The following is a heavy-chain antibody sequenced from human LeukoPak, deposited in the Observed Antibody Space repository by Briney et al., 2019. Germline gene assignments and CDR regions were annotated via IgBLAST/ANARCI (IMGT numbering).Heavy chain of an antibody. CDR2: INLDGSEI. J-gene: IGHJ4*02. Sequence: GGSLRLSCEASGFVFGHSWMSWVRQAPGKGLEWVANINLDGSEINYLDSLTGRLTISRDNAKDSLYLQMNGLRAEDTAVYFCVRDRGYSTFDYWGQGTLVAVSS. D-gene: IGHD3-22*01. V-gene: IGHV3-7*03. CDR1: GFVFGHSW. CDR3: VRDRGYSTFDY.